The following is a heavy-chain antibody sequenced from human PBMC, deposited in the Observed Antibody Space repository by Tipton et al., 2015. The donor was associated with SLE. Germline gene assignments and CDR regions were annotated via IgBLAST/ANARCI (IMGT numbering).Heavy chain of an antibody. Sequence: TLSLTCTVSGGSISSGSYYWSWIRQPAGKGLEWIGRIYTSGSTNYNPSLKSRFTISVDTSKNQFSLKLSSVTAADTAVYYCARGNWGWGQGTLVTVSS. CDR1: GGSISSGSYY. J-gene: IGHJ4*02. CDR2: IYTSGST. CDR3: ARGNWG. D-gene: IGHD7-27*01. V-gene: IGHV4-61*02.